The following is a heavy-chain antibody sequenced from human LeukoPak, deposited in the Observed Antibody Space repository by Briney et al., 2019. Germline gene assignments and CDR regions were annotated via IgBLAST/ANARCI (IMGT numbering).Heavy chain of an antibody. Sequence: GESLKISCKGSGYDFTNYWIGWVRQMPGKGLELMGIIYPDDSDTIYRPSFQGQVNISDDKSINTAYLQWSSLKASDTAMYYCARRVGGVDAFDLWGQGTMVTVSS. CDR2: IYPDDSDT. D-gene: IGHD1-26*01. CDR3: ARRVGGVDAFDL. J-gene: IGHJ3*01. V-gene: IGHV5-51*01. CDR1: GYDFTNYW.